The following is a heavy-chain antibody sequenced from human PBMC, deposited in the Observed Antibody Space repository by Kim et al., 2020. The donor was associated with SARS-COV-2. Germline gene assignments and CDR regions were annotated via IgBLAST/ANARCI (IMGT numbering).Heavy chain of an antibody. CDR3: AKDFLGDGSGNLDY. J-gene: IGHJ4*02. V-gene: IGHV3-9*01. CDR1: GFTFDDYA. D-gene: IGHD3-10*01. Sequence: GGSLRLSCAASGFTFDDYAMHWVRQAPGKGLEWVSGISWNSGSIGYADSVKGRFTISRDNAKNSLYLQMNSLRAEDTALYYCAKDFLGDGSGNLDYWGQG. CDR2: ISWNSGSI.